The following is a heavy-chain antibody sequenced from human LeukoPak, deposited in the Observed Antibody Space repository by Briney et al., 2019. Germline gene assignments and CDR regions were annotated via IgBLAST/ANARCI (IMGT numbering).Heavy chain of an antibody. J-gene: IGHJ4*02. CDR2: IFPIFGTA. V-gene: IGHV1-69*06. Sequence: GSSVSVSCKASGGTFSSYAISWVRQAPGQGLEWMGRIFPIFGTANYAQKFQGRVTITADKSTTTAYMELSSLRSEDTAVYYCAREHWDCSSTSCFDYWGQGTLVTVSS. CDR3: AREHWDCSSTSCFDY. D-gene: IGHD2-2*01. CDR1: GGTFSSYA.